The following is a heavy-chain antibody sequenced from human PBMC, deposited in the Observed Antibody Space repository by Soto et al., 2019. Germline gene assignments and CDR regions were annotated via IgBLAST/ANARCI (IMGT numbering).Heavy chain of an antibody. CDR2: IYYSGST. D-gene: IGHD2-15*01. CDR1: GCSISSYY. J-gene: IGHJ6*02. Sequence: XETLSLTCTVAGCSISSYYWSWIRQPPGKGLEWIGYIYYSGSTNYNPSLKSRVTISVDTSKNQFSLKLSSVTAADTAVYYCARGLKVSLYYYYGMDVWGHGTTVTVSS. CDR3: ARGLKVSLYYYYGMDV. V-gene: IGHV4-59*01.